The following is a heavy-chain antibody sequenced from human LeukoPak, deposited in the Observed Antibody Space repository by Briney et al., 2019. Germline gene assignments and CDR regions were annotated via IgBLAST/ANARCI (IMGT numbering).Heavy chain of an antibody. J-gene: IGHJ6*03. V-gene: IGHV1-2*02. CDR1: GYTFTSYG. CDR3: ARDPSHYYYTDV. Sequence: ASVKVSCKASGYTFTSYGISWVRQAPGQGLEWMGWINPNRGTTNYAQKFQGRITMTRDTSISTAYMELNRLTSDDTAVYYCARDPSHYYYTDVWGKGTTVTISS. CDR2: INPNRGTT.